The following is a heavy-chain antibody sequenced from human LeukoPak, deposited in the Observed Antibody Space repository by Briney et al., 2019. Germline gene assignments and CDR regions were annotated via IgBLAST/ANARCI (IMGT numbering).Heavy chain of an antibody. D-gene: IGHD3-3*01. CDR3: AKAFWSGYLNDAFDI. V-gene: IGHV3-7*03. J-gene: IGHJ3*02. CDR1: GFDFSTQW. CDR2: VNQGATQK. Sequence: SGGSLRLSCAASGFDFSTQWMSWVRQAPGKGLEWVAIVNQGATQKYYVDSVKGRFTISRDNAKNSLYLQMNSLRAEDMALYYCAKAFWSGYLNDAFDIWGQGTMVTVSS.